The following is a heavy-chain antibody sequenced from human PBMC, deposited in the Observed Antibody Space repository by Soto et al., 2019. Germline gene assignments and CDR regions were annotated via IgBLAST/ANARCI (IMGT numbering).Heavy chain of an antibody. Sequence: GALRLSCAASGFTFSDYYMSWIRQAPGKGLEWVSYISSSSSYTNYADSVKGRFTISRDNAKNSLYLQMNSLRAEDTAVYNCAKEPVGPDWYFDLWGRGTLVTVSS. CDR2: ISSSSSYT. CDR3: AKEPVGPDWYFDL. V-gene: IGHV3-11*05. J-gene: IGHJ2*01. CDR1: GFTFSDYY.